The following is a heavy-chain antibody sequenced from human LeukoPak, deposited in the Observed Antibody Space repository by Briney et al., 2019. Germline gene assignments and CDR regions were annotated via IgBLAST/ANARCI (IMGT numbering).Heavy chain of an antibody. CDR1: GFTFSNAW. Sequence: NSGGSLRLSCAASGFTFSNAWMSWVRQAPGKGLEWVGRIKSKTDGGTTDYAAPVKGRFTISRDDSKNTLYLQMNSLKTEDTAVYYCTTDTRITGTDYWGQGTLVTVSS. V-gene: IGHV3-15*01. CDR3: TTDTRITGTDY. D-gene: IGHD1-20*01. CDR2: IKSKTDGGTT. J-gene: IGHJ4*02.